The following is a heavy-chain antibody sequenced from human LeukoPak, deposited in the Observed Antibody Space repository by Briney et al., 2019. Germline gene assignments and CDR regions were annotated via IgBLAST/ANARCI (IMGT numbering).Heavy chain of an antibody. CDR3: AKGRGYSGYDLVDY. CDR2: ISGSGGST. V-gene: IGHV3-23*01. Sequence: SGGSLRLSCAASGFSVSSYYMDWARQAPGKGLEWVSAISGSGGSTYYADSVKGRFTISRDNSKNTLYLQMNSLRAEDTAVYYCAKGRGYSGYDLVDYWGQGTLVTVSS. CDR1: GFSVSSYY. D-gene: IGHD5-12*01. J-gene: IGHJ4*02.